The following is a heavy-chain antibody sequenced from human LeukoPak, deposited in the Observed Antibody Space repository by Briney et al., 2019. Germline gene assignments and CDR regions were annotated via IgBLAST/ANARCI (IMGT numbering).Heavy chain of an antibody. CDR2: ISVNGGST. J-gene: IGHJ2*01. CDR1: GFTFTSYG. CDR3: ARGRYFDL. V-gene: IGHV3-23*01. Sequence: GGSLRLSCAASGFTFTSYGMSWVRQAPGKGLEWVSVISVNGGSTYYADSVKGRFTISRDNAKNSLYLQMNSLRAEDTAVYYCARGRYFDLWGRGTLVTVSS.